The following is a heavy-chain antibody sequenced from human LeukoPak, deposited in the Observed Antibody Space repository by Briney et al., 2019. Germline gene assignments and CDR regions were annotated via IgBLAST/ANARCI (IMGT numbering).Heavy chain of an antibody. J-gene: IGHJ6*02. CDR3: ARDRLRPDYDFWSGYYDYYYYYGMDV. D-gene: IGHD3-3*01. V-gene: IGHV1-69*01. CDR1: GGTFSSYA. Sequence: SVKVSCKASGGTFSSYAVSWMRQAPGQGLEWMGGIIPIFGTANYAQKFQGRVTITADESTSTAYMELSSLRSEDTAVYYCARDRLRPDYDFWSGYYDYYYYYGMDVWGQGTTVTVSS. CDR2: IIPIFGTA.